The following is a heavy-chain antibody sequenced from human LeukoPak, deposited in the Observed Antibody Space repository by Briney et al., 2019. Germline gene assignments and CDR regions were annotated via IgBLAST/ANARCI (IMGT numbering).Heavy chain of an antibody. D-gene: IGHD5-18*01. CDR2: IYPGDSDT. V-gene: IGHV5-51*01. CDR3: ARLEQLWSFDY. Sequence: GESLKISCKGSGYTFSNYWIAWVRQMPGGGLEWMGIIYPGDSDTRYSPSFQGQVTISADKSISTAYLQWSSLKASDTAMYYCARLEQLWSFDYWGQGTLVTVSS. CDR1: GYTFSNYW. J-gene: IGHJ4*02.